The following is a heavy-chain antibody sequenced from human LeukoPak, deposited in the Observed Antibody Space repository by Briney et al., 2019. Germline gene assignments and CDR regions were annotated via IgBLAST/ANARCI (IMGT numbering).Heavy chain of an antibody. V-gene: IGHV3-30*18. Sequence: GRSLRLSCAASGFTFSSYGMHWVRQAPGKGLEWVAVISYDGSNKYYADSVKGRFTISRDNSKNTLYLQMNSLRAEDTAVYYCAKAGYYDSNGYYYYFDYWGQGTLVTVSS. J-gene: IGHJ4*02. CDR2: ISYDGSNK. CDR3: AKAGYYDSNGYYYYFDY. CDR1: GFTFSSYG. D-gene: IGHD3-22*01.